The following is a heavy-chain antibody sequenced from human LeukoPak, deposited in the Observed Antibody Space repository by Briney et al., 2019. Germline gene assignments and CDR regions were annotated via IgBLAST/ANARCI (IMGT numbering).Heavy chain of an antibody. V-gene: IGHV4-59*01. Sequence: SETLSLTCTVSGGSISSYYWSWIRQPPGKGLEWIGYIYYSGSTNYNPSLKSRVTISVDTSKNQFSLKLSSVTAADTAVYYCARVLGYCSSTRCYGAYYYYYMDVWGKGTRVTVSS. D-gene: IGHD2-2*01. J-gene: IGHJ6*03. CDR3: ARVLGYCSSTRCYGAYYYYYMDV. CDR1: GGSISSYY. CDR2: IYYSGST.